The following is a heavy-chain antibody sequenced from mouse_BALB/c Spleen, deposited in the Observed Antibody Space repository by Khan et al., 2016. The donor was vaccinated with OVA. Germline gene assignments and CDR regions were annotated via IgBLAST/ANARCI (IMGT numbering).Heavy chain of an antibody. D-gene: IGHD2-12*01. CDR1: GYSITSEYA. V-gene: IGHV3-2*02. J-gene: IGHJ4*01. Sequence: EVQLQESGPGLVKPSQSLSLTCTVTGYSITSEYAWNWIRQFPGNKLEWMGYISYSGSTSYNPSLKSRITVTRDTSKNKFFLQLNSVTTEDTATYYCARSVVYFYAYAMDYWGQGTSVTVSS. CDR3: ARSVVYFYAYAMDY. CDR2: ISYSGST.